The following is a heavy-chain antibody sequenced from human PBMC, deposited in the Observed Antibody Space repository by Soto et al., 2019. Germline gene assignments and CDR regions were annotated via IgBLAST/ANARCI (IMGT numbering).Heavy chain of an antibody. V-gene: IGHV3-21*01. Sequence: GGSLRLSCAASGFTFSSYSMNWVRQAPGKGLEWVSSISSSSSYIYYADSVKGRFTISRDNSKNSLYLQMNSLRADDTAVYYCAREGPLRYFDWLLPDYWGQGTLVTVSS. CDR1: GFTFSSYS. CDR2: ISSSSSYI. CDR3: AREGPLRYFDWLLPDY. J-gene: IGHJ4*02. D-gene: IGHD3-9*01.